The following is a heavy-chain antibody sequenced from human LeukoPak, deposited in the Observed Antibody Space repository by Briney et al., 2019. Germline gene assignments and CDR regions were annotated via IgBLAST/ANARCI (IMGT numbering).Heavy chain of an antibody. Sequence: GGSLRLSCAASGFTFSSYAMSWVRQAPGKGLEWVSAISGSGGSTYYADSVKGRFTISRDNSKNTLYLQMNRLRAEDTAVYYCAKTSGRYYYDSSGPEAYFDYWGQGTLVTVSS. CDR2: ISGSGGST. V-gene: IGHV3-23*01. D-gene: IGHD3-22*01. CDR3: AKTSGRYYYDSSGPEAYFDY. J-gene: IGHJ4*02. CDR1: GFTFSSYA.